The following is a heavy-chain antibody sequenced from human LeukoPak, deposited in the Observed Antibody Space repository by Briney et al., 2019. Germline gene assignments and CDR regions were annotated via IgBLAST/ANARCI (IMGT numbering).Heavy chain of an antibody. Sequence: GGSVRLSCAASGFTFSSYGMHWVRQAPGKGLEWGAFIRYDGSNKYYADSVKGRFTISRDNSKNTLYLQMNSLRAEDTAVYYCAKGFGDYVSYYYYRDVWGKGTTVTVSS. CDR3: AKGFGDYVSYYYYRDV. J-gene: IGHJ6*03. D-gene: IGHD4-17*01. CDR2: IRYDGSNK. V-gene: IGHV3-30*02. CDR1: GFTFSSYG.